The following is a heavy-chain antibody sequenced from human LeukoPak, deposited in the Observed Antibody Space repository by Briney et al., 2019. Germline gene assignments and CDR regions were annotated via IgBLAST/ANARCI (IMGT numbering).Heavy chain of an antibody. CDR1: GFTFSSYA. CDR2: ISGSGGST. D-gene: IGHD6-19*01. J-gene: IGHJ4*02. CDR3: AKGSSSGWSDEFDY. Sequence: GGSLRLSCAASGFTFSSYAMSWVRQAPGKGLEWVSAISGSGGSTYYADSVKGRFTISRDNAKNSLYLQMNSLRAEDTALYYCAKGSSSGWSDEFDYWGQGTLVTVSS. V-gene: IGHV3-23*01.